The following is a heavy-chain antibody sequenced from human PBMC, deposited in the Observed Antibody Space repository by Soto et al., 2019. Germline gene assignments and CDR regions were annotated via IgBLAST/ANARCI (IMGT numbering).Heavy chain of an antibody. V-gene: IGHV3-33*06. CDR3: GKESAGYYYYGRDF. CDR2: IWYDGSNK. Sequence: QVQLVESGGGVVQPGRSLRLSCAASGFTFSSYGMHWVRQAPGKGLEWVAVIWYDGSNKYYADSVKGRFTISRDNSKNTLYLKMNSLRAEDTAVYYCGKESAGYYYYGRDFWGKGTTVPSPQ. CDR1: GFTFSSYG. J-gene: IGHJ6*04.